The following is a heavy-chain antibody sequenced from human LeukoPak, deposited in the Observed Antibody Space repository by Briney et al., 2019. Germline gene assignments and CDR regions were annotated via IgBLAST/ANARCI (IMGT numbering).Heavy chain of an antibody. D-gene: IGHD5-24*01. V-gene: IGHV4-31*03. J-gene: IGHJ4*02. Sequence: SETLSLTCTVSGGSISSGGYYWSWIRQHPGKGLEWIGYIYYSGSSYYNPSLRSRVTISVDTSKNHFSLKLSSVTAADTAVYYCARNRDDYNSFDYWGQGTLVTVSS. CDR3: ARNRDDYNSFDY. CDR1: GGSISSGGYY. CDR2: IYYSGSS.